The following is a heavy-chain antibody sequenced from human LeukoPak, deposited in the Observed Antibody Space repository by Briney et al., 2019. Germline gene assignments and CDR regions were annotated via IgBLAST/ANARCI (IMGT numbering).Heavy chain of an antibody. CDR3: AKEGTAQISTWYDY. D-gene: IGHD6-13*01. Sequence: GGSLRLSCATSGFTFSNYGMHWVRQAPGKGLEWVAVVSYEGKSQYYADSVRGRFTISRDNSKNTLYLQMNSLRGEDAAVYYCAKEGTAQISTWYDYWGQGTLVTVSS. V-gene: IGHV3-30*18. J-gene: IGHJ4*02. CDR1: GFTFSNYG. CDR2: VSYEGKSQ.